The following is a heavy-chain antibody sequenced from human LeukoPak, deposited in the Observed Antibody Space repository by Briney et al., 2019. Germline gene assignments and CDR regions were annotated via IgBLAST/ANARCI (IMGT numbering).Heavy chain of an antibody. D-gene: IGHD2-2*01. CDR3: ARSCQRPYYYYYGMDV. CDR1: VFTFSSYR. CDR2: INSDGSST. Sequence: PGGSLRLSCAASVFTFSSYRMHWVRHAPWKGLVWVSRINSDGSSTSYADSVKGRFTISRDNAKNTLYLQMNSLRAEDTAVYYCARSCQRPYYYYYGMDVWGQGTTVTVSS. J-gene: IGHJ6*02. V-gene: IGHV3-74*01.